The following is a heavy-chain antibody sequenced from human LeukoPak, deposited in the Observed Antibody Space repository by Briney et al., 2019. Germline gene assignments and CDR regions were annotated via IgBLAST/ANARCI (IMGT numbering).Heavy chain of an antibody. V-gene: IGHV4-34*01. D-gene: IGHD4-17*01. Sequence: SETLSLNCAVYGGSFSGYYWSWIRQPPGKGLEWIGEINHSGSTNYNPSLKSRVTISVDTSKNQFSLKLSSVTAADTAVYYCARGTQADYGDLYYFDYWGQGTLVTVSS. CDR2: INHSGST. J-gene: IGHJ4*02. CDR1: GGSFSGYY. CDR3: ARGTQADYGDLYYFDY.